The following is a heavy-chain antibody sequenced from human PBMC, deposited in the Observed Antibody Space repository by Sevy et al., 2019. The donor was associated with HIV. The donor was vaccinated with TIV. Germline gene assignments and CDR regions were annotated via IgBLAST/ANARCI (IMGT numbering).Heavy chain of an antibody. CDR1: EFTFSSYS. D-gene: IGHD4-17*01. V-gene: IGHV3-21*01. CDR3: ARGTHDYGDYDCDACDI. CDR2: ISGGGTYI. Sequence: GGSLRLSCATSEFTFSSYSMNWVRQAPGNGLEWVSSISGGGTYIYYADSVKGRFTISRDNAKNSLSLQMNSLRAEDTAVYYCARGTHDYGDYDCDACDIWGQGTMVTVSS. J-gene: IGHJ3*02.